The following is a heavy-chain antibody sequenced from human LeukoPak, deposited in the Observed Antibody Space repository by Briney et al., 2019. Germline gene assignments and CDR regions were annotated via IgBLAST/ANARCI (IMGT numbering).Heavy chain of an antibody. Sequence: SETLPLTCAVYGGSFSGYYWSWIRQPPGKGLEWIGEINHSGSTNYNPSLKSRVTISVDTSKNQFSLKLSSVTAADTAVYYYARENSGGDYVGGMVFDYWGQGTLVTVSS. CDR1: GGSFSGYY. CDR3: ARENSGGDYVGGMVFDY. J-gene: IGHJ4*02. CDR2: INHSGST. V-gene: IGHV4-34*01. D-gene: IGHD4-17*01.